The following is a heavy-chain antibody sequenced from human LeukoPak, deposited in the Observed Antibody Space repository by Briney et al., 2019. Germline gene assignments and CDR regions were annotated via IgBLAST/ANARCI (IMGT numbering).Heavy chain of an antibody. D-gene: IGHD3-10*01. CDR2: IYTSGST. CDR3: ARVQQITMVRGVIIRGWFDP. V-gene: IGHV4-61*02. J-gene: IGHJ5*02. CDR1: GGSISSGSYY. Sequence: SQTLSLTCTVSGGSISSGSYYWSWIRQPAGKGLEWIGRIYTSGSTNYNPSLKSRVTISVDTSKNQFSLKLSSVTAADTAVYYCARVQQITMVRGVIIRGWFDPWGQGTLVTVSS.